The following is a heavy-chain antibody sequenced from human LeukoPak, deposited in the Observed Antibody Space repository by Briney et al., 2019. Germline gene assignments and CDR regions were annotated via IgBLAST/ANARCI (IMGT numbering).Heavy chain of an antibody. CDR1: GFTFSSYG. CDR3: AKDFQAVAIIDY. V-gene: IGHV3-30*02. J-gene: IGHJ4*02. D-gene: IGHD6-19*01. CDR2: IRYDGSNK. Sequence: GGSLRLSCAASGFTFSSYGMHWVRQAPGKGLEWVAFIRYDGSNKYYADSVKGRFTISRDNSKNTLYLQMNSLRAEDTAVYYCAKDFQAVAIIDYRGQGALVTVSS.